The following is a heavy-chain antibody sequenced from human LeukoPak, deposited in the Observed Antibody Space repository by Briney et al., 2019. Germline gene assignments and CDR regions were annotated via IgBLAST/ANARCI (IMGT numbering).Heavy chain of an antibody. V-gene: IGHV4-39*01. CDR1: GGSVSSSSYY. J-gene: IGHJ5*02. CDR2: IYYSGST. D-gene: IGHD3-10*02. Sequence: SETLSLTCTVSGGSVSSSSYYWGWIRQPPGKGLEWIGSIYYSGSTYYNPSLKSRVTISVDTSKNQFSLKLSSVTAADTAVYYCARKLFGELSDDWFDPWGQGTLVTVSS. CDR3: ARKLFGELSDDWFDP.